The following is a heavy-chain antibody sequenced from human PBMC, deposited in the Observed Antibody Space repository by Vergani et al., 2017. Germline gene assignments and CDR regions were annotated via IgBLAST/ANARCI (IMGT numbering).Heavy chain of an antibody. CDR3: ARMGGYDEGYAFRIGYFDS. J-gene: IGHJ4*02. V-gene: IGHV4-38-2*01. Sequence: QVNLQESGPGLVKPSETLSLTCAVSGDSISSGNNWGWIRQPPGKGLEWISSVSHSGDTYFNPSLKGRVSISMDTSKNYFFLTLSSGTAADTAMYYCARMGGYDEGYAFRIGYFDSWGPGILVTVSS. CDR2: VSHSGDT. D-gene: IGHD3-16*01. CDR1: GDSISSGNN.